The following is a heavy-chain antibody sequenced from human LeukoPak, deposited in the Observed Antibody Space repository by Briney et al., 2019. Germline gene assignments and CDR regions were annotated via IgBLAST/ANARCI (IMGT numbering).Heavy chain of an antibody. J-gene: IGHJ4*02. Sequence: DPGGSLRLSCAASGFTFSSYAMSWVRQAPGKGLEWVSAISGSGGSTYYADSVKGRFTISRDNSKNTLYLQMNSLRAEDTAVYYCASLIRSTWGTHFDYWGQGTLVTVSS. V-gene: IGHV3-23*01. CDR2: ISGSGGST. CDR3: ASLIRSTWGTHFDY. D-gene: IGHD3-16*01. CDR1: GFTFSSYA.